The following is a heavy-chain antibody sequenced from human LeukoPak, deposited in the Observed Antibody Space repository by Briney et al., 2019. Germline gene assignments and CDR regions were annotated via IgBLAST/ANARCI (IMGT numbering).Heavy chain of an antibody. V-gene: IGHV3-11*01. CDR2: ISSSGSTI. CDR3: AKPMTTVTSDAFDI. Sequence: GGSLRLSCAASGFAFSDYYMSWIRQAPGKGLDWVSYISSSGSTIYYADSVKGRFTISRDNSKNTLYLQMNSLRAEDTAVYYCAKPMTTVTSDAFDIWGQGTMVTVSS. D-gene: IGHD4-17*01. J-gene: IGHJ3*02. CDR1: GFAFSDYY.